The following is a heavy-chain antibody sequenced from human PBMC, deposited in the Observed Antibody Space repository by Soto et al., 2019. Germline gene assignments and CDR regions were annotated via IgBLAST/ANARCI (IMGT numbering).Heavy chain of an antibody. D-gene: IGHD1-26*01. J-gene: IGHJ4*02. V-gene: IGHV3-48*02. Sequence: EVQLVESGGGLVQPGGSLRLSCAASGFTFSSYSMNWVRQAPGKGLEWVSYISSSSSTIYYADSVKGRFTISRDNAKNALYLQMNSLGDEDTAGSGCVRVGWGPARWGQGTLVTVSS. CDR1: GFTFSSYS. CDR3: VRVGWGPAR. CDR2: ISSSSSTI.